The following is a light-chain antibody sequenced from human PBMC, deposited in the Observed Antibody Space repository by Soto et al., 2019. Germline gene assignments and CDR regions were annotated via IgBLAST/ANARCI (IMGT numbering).Light chain of an antibody. J-gene: IGKJ1*01. CDR1: QSVSSSY. Sequence: EIVLTQSPGTLSLSPGERATLSCRASQSVSSSYLAWYQQKPGQAPRLLIYGASSRATGIPDRFSGSGSGTDLTLTISRLEPEDFAVYYCQQYGIPPWTFGPGTKVDI. V-gene: IGKV3-20*01. CDR3: QQYGIPPWT. CDR2: GAS.